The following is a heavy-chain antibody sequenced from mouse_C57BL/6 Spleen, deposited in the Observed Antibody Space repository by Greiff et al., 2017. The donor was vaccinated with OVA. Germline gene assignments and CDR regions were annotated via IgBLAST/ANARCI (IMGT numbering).Heavy chain of an antibody. J-gene: IGHJ3*01. V-gene: IGHV1-76*01. Sequence: VQRQRSGAELVRPGASVNLSFNSSGYTFTDYYINWVKQRPGQGLEWIARIYPGSGNTYYNEKFKGKATLTAEKSSSTAYMQLSSLTSEDSAVYFCARGDLLWGGFAYWGQGTLVTVSA. CDR3: ARGDLLWGGFAY. D-gene: IGHD2-1*01. CDR1: GYTFTDYY. CDR2: IYPGSGNT.